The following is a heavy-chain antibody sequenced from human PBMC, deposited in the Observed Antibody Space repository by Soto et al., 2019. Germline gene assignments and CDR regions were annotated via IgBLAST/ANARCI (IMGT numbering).Heavy chain of an antibody. CDR2: INPNGGAT. D-gene: IGHD5-12*01. Sequence: ASVKVSCKTSGDSFNDYYIHWVRQAPGQGLEWIGWINPNGGATKYAQNFQGRVTVTRDTSIRTVYMELSSLRSDDTAVYYCARESGGATATLDYYYFYMDVWGKGTTVTVSS. J-gene: IGHJ6*03. CDR1: GDSFNDYY. V-gene: IGHV1-2*02. CDR3: ARESGGATATLDYYYFYMDV.